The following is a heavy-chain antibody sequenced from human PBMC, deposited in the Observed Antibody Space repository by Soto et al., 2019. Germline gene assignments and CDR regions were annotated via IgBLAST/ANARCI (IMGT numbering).Heavy chain of an antibody. D-gene: IGHD5-18*01. CDR3: ARGYSYGSYWYFDL. V-gene: IGHV1-18*04. Sequence: QLQLVQSGAEVKNPGASVKVSCKASGFTFSNYGITWVRQAPGQGLEWMGWNTANNGNTHFAQNLQGRVTMTTDTSTSTAYMELWRLRSDDTAVYYCARGYSYGSYWYFDLWGRGTLVTVSS. J-gene: IGHJ2*01. CDR2: NTANNGNT. CDR1: GFTFSNYG.